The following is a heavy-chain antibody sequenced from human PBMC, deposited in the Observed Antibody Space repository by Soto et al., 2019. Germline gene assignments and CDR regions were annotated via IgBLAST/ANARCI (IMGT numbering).Heavy chain of an antibody. Sequence: QVQLVQSGAEAKKPGASEKVSCKASGYTFTSYAMHWVRQAPGQRLEWMGWINAGNGNTKYSQKFQGRVTITRDTSASTAYMELSSLRSEDTAVYYCAREVAWIQLLDVWGKGTPVTVSS. CDR2: INAGNGNT. D-gene: IGHD5-18*01. V-gene: IGHV1-3*01. CDR1: GYTFTSYA. CDR3: AREVAWIQLLDV. J-gene: IGHJ6*04.